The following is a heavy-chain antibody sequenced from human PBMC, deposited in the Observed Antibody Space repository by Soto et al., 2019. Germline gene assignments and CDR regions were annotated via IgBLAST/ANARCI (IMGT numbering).Heavy chain of an antibody. CDR2: LTGSGDST. J-gene: IGHJ4*02. D-gene: IGHD4-17*01. CDR3: ANGTAVTTGDMAY. Sequence: EVQLLESGGGLVQPGGSLRLSCAASGFTFSSFAMTWVRQAPGKGLEWVSSLTGSGDSTYYADSVKGRFTISRDNSKNTLYLQMNSLRADDQALYYCANGTAVTTGDMAYWGQGTLVTVSS. V-gene: IGHV3-23*01. CDR1: GFTFSSFA.